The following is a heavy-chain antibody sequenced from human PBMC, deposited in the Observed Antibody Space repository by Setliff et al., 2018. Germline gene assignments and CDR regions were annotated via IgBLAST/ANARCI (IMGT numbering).Heavy chain of an antibody. J-gene: IGHJ4*02. Sequence: GGSLRLSCAASGFSLRIFWMSWVRQTPGRGLEWVATIKQDGSEKFYADSVKGRFTISRDNAKNSLFLQMNSLRAEDTAIYFCARDRGGGLYDYWGRGTLVTVSS. CDR1: GFSLRIFW. CDR2: IKQDGSEK. CDR3: ARDRGGGLYDY. D-gene: IGHD3-16*01. V-gene: IGHV3-7*01.